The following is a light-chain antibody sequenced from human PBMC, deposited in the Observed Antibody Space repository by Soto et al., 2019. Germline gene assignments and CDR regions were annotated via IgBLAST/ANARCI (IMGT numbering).Light chain of an antibody. CDR2: GNS. CDR1: SSNIGAGYD. J-gene: IGLJ1*01. Sequence: QSVLTQPPSVSGAPGQRVTISCTGSSSNIGAGYDVHWYQQLPGTAPKFLIYGNSNRPSGVPDRFSGSKSGTSASLTITGLQAEDEADYYCISYRGSDTSYVFGTGTKVTVL. CDR3: ISYRGSDTSYV. V-gene: IGLV1-40*01.